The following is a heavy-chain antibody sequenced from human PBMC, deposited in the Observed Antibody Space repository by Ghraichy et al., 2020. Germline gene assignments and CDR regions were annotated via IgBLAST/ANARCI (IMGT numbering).Heavy chain of an antibody. CDR3: ARGGGAHDY. D-gene: IGHD3-16*01. J-gene: IGHJ4*02. Sequence: ESLNISCAGSGFTFSSYTTNWVRQAPGKGLEWVSYISSSSSNICYADSVKGRFTISRDNAKNSLYLQMNSLRAEDTAVYYCARGGGAHDYWGQGTLVTVSS. CDR1: GFTFSSYT. CDR2: ISSSSSNI. V-gene: IGHV3-48*01.